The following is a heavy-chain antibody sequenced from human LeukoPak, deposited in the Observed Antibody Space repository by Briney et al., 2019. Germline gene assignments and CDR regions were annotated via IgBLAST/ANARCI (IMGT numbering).Heavy chain of an antibody. V-gene: IGHV3-64*01. Sequence: GGSLRLSCAASEFSVGSNYMTWVRQAPGKGLEYVSAISGDGGTTYYANSVKGRFTISRDNPKNTLYFQMDSLRPEDMAVYYCARGGIKGPHDAYDIWGQGTVVTVSS. CDR1: EFSVGSNY. CDR2: ISGDGGTT. D-gene: IGHD3-10*01. J-gene: IGHJ3*02. CDR3: ARGGIKGPHDAYDI.